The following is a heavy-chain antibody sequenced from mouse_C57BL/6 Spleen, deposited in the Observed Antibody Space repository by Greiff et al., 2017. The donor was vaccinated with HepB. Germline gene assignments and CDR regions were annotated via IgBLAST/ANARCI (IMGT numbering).Heavy chain of an antibody. D-gene: IGHD1-1*01. CDR1: GYTFTSYW. CDR3: ARSQLYYYGSSYGNYFDY. CDR2: INPSSGYT. Sequence: QVQLQQSGAELAKPGASVKLSCKASGYTFTSYWMHWVKQRPGQGLEWIGYINPSSGYTKYNQKFKDKATLTADKSSSTAYMQLSSLTYEDSAVYYCARSQLYYYGSSYGNYFDYWGQGTTLTVSS. J-gene: IGHJ2*01. V-gene: IGHV1-7*01.